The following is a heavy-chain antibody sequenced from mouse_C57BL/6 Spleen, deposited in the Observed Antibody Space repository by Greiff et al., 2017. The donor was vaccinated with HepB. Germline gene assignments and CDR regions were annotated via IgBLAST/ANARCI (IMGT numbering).Heavy chain of an antibody. V-gene: IGHV1-52*01. D-gene: IGHD1-1*01. CDR2: IDPSDSET. J-gene: IGHJ1*03. CDR1: GYTFTSYW. CDR3: ARRGYYYGSSYDDWYFDV. Sequence: VQLQQPGAELVRPGSSVKLSCKASGYTFTSYWMHWVKQRPIQGLEWIGNIDPSDSETHYNQKFKDKATLTVDKSSSTAYMQLSSLTSEDSAVYYCARRGYYYGSSYDDWYFDVWGTGTTVTVSS.